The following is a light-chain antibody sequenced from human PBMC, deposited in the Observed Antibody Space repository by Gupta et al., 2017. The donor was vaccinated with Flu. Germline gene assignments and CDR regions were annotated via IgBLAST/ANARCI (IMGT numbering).Light chain of an antibody. CDR3: SSYRKSDTVVV. Sequence: QSALTQPASVSGSPGQSIAISCTGTSSDVGGYDYVSWYQQPPGQAPELVIFEVNRRPSGISDRFSGSKSGNTASLTISGLLAEDGAYYYCSSYRKSDTVVVFGGGTKLTVL. CDR1: SSDVGGYDY. CDR2: EVN. J-gene: IGLJ2*01. V-gene: IGLV2-14*01.